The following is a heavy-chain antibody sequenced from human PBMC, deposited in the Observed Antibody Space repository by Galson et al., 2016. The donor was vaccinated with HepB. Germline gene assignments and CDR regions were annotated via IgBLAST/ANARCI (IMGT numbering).Heavy chain of an antibody. CDR2: ISKDGRIK. CDR1: GFIFSSYG. J-gene: IGHJ4*02. V-gene: IGHV3-30*18. D-gene: IGHD3-10*01. CDR3: AKEAGGSGSYLEY. Sequence: SLRLSCAASGFIFSSYGMHWVRQAPGKGLEWVSVISKDGRIKNYAESEKGRFTISRENSKNTLYLQMSTLRVEDTAVYYCAKEAGGSGSYLEYWGQGTLVTVSS.